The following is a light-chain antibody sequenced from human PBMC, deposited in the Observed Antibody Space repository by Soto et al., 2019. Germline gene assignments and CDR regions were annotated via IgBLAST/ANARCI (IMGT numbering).Light chain of an antibody. CDR2: TAS. Sequence: DIQMTQSPSSLSASVGDRVTITCRASQSIGRYLNWYQEKPGKAPNVVIFTASSLQSGVPSRFNGSGSGTEFTLTISSLQPEDFANYYCQQRYSIPITFGQGTRLEIK. J-gene: IGKJ5*01. CDR3: QQRYSIPIT. V-gene: IGKV1-39*01. CDR1: QSIGRY.